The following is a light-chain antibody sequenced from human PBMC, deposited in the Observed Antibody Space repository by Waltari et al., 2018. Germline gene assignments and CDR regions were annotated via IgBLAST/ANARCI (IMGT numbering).Light chain of an antibody. Sequence: YQQNPGKVPKTMIYEVSKRPSGVPDRFSGSKSDNTASPTSSGLQAEDEAEYYCCSFAGTYTVICGGGTKLTVL. J-gene: IGLJ2*01. CDR3: CSFAGTYTVI. V-gene: IGLV2-11*03. CDR2: EVS.